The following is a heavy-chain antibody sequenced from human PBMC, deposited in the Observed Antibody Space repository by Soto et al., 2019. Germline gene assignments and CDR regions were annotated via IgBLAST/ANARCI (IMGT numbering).Heavy chain of an antibody. CDR2: INAGNGNT. V-gene: IGHV1-3*01. J-gene: IGHJ5*02. CDR1: GYTFTSYA. Sequence: ASVKVSCKASGYTFTSYAMHWVRQAPGQRLEWMGWINAGNGNTKYSQKFQGRVTITRDTSASTAYMELSSLRSEDTAVYYCARVPVLEWLLSWFEPWGQGTLVTVSS. D-gene: IGHD3-3*01. CDR3: ARVPVLEWLLSWFEP.